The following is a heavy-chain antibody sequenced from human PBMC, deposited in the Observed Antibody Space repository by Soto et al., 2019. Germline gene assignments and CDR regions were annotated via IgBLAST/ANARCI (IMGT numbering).Heavy chain of an antibody. CDR3: AGSGGDILTYDAFDI. CDR1: GFTFGSYA. J-gene: IGHJ3*02. Sequence: GGSLRLSCAASGFTFGSYAMHWVRQAPGKGLEWVAVISYDGSNKYYADSVKGRFTISRDNSKNTLYLQMNSLRAEDTAVYYCAGSGGDILTYDAFDIWGQGTMVT. D-gene: IGHD3-9*01. V-gene: IGHV3-30-3*01. CDR2: ISYDGSNK.